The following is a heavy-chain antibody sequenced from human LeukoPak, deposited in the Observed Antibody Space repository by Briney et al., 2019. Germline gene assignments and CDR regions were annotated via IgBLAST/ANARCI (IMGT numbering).Heavy chain of an antibody. D-gene: IGHD1-26*01. CDR1: GFTFSGFW. CDR3: AGGLGGLDY. CDR2: INSDGSST. V-gene: IGHV3-74*01. J-gene: IGHJ4*02. Sequence: GGSLRLSCAASGFTFSGFWMHWVRQAPGEGLVWVSRINSDGSSTSYADSVKGRFTISRDNAKNTLYLQMNSLRAEDTAVYYCAGGLGGLDYWGQGALVTVSS.